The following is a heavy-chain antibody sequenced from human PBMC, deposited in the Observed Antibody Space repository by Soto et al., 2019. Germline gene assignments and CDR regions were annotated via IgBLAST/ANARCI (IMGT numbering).Heavy chain of an antibody. J-gene: IGHJ4*02. CDR1: GGTFSSYA. CDR2: IIPIFGTA. D-gene: IGHD3-22*01. Sequence: SVKVSCKASGGTFSSYAISWVRQAPGQGLEWMGGIIPIFGTANYAQKFQGRVTITADESTSTAYMELSSLRSEDTAVYYCSRSRGTMIVVATGRYYFDYWGQGTLVTVSS. V-gene: IGHV1-69*13. CDR3: SRSRGTMIVVATGRYYFDY.